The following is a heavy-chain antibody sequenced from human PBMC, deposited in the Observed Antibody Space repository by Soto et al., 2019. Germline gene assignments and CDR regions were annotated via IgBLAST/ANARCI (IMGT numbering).Heavy chain of an antibody. D-gene: IGHD1-1*01. CDR3: ARDSVGFKPTGEFDY. CDR2: INAGNGNT. V-gene: IGHV1-3*01. J-gene: IGHJ4*02. CDR1: GYTFTSYA. Sequence: ASVKVSCKASGYTFTSYAMHWVRQAPGQRLEWMGWINAGNGNTKYSQKFQGRVTITRDTSASTAYMELSSLRSEDTAVYYCARDSVGFKPTGEFDYWGQGTLVTVSS.